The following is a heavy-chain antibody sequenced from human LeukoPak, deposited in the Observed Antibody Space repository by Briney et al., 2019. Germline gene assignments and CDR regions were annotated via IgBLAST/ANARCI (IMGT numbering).Heavy chain of an antibody. J-gene: IGHJ4*02. CDR1: GDSVSSNSAA. V-gene: IGHV6-1*01. CDR2: TYYRSKWYN. Sequence: SQTLSLTCAISGDSVSSNSAAWNWIRQSPSRGLEWLGRTYYRSKWYNDYAVSAKSRITINPDTSKNQFSLQLNSVTPEDTAVYYCAREIGGNSGGGTYYFDYWGQGTLVTVSS. D-gene: IGHD4-23*01. CDR3: AREIGGNSGGGTYYFDY.